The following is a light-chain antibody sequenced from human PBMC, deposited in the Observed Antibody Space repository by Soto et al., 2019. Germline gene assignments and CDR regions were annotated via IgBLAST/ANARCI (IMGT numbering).Light chain of an antibody. Sequence: DIQMTQSPSSLSASVGDRVTITCRASQTITNYLNWYQQQSGKAPKLLIYATDTLQSGVPSRFSGSGSGTDYTLTISSLQPEDFATYYCQQSYNTPQTSGQGTKVDSK. CDR2: ATD. CDR3: QQSYNTPQT. V-gene: IGKV1-39*01. CDR1: QTITNY. J-gene: IGKJ1*01.